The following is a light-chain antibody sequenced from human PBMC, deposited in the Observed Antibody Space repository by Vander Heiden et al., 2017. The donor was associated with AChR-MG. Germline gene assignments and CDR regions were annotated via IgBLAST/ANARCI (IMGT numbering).Light chain of an antibody. CDR1: SSDVGGYKY. J-gene: IGLJ1*01. CDR3: CSYAGNNNFYV. V-gene: IGLV2-8*01. CDR2: EVS. Sequence: QSALTQPPSASGSPGQSVTISCTGTSSDVGGYKYVSWYQQHPGKAPKLIIYEVSRRPSGVPDRFSGSKSGNTASLTVSGLQAEDEPDYYCCSYAGNNNFYVFGTGTQVTVL.